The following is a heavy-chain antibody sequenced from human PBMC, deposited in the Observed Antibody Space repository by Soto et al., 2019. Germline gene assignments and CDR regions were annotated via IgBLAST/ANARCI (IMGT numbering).Heavy chain of an antibody. V-gene: IGHV4-59*01. J-gene: IGHJ5*02. CDR2: IYYSGST. Sequence: SESLSLTCTVSGGSISSYYWSWIRQPPGKGLEWIGYIYYSGSTNYNPSLKSRVTISVDTSNNQFSLKLSSVTAADTAVYYCARVVWDSSSSFWLDPWGHGTLVTVSS. CDR1: GGSISSYY. D-gene: IGHD6-6*01. CDR3: ARVVWDSSSSFWLDP.